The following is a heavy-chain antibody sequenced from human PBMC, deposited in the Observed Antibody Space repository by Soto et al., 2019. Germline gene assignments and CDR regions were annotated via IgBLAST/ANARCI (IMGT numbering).Heavy chain of an antibody. CDR1: XFTFDDYG. V-gene: IGHV3-20*04. CDR2: INWNGGST. D-gene: IGHD1-26*01. Sequence: EVQLVESGGGVVRPGGSLRLSCAASXFTFDDYGLSWVRQAPGKGLEWVSGINWNGGSTRYADSVKGRFTISRDNAKNSLYLQMNSLRAEDTALYYCASGIVGATTYGMDVWGQGTTVTVSS. J-gene: IGHJ6*02. CDR3: ASGIVGATTYGMDV.